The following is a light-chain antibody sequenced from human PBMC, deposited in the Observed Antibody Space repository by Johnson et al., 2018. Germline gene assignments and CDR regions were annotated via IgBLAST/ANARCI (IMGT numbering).Light chain of an antibody. CDR1: SSNIGNNY. CDR3: GTWDSSVSAGNV. J-gene: IGLJ1*01. CDR2: ENN. V-gene: IGLV1-51*02. Sequence: QSVLTQPPSVSAAPGQKVTISCSGSSSNIGNNYVSWYQQLPGTAPKLLIYENNKRPSGIPERFSGSKSGTSASLAITGLQTGDEADYYCGTWDSSVSAGNVFGTGTKVTVL.